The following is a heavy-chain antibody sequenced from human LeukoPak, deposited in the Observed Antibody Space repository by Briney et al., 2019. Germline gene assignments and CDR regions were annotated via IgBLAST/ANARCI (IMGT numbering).Heavy chain of an antibody. CDR2: INHSGST. CDR1: GGSFSGYY. V-gene: IGHV4-34*01. Sequence: PSETLSLTCAVYGGSFSGYYWSWIRQPPGKGLEWIGEINHSGSTNYNPSLKSRVTISVDTSKNQFSLKLSSVTAADTAVYYCARLGYVWGSYRYTKDYWGQGTPVTVSS. D-gene: IGHD3-16*02. J-gene: IGHJ4*02. CDR3: ARLGYVWGSYRYTKDY.